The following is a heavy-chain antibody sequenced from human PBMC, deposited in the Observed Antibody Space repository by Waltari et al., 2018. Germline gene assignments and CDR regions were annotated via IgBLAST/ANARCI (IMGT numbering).Heavy chain of an antibody. V-gene: IGHV4-38-2*01. J-gene: IGHJ4*02. D-gene: IGHD3-10*01. Sequence: QVQLQESGPGLVKPSETLSLTCAVSGYSIRSGYYWGWIRQPPGKGLEWIGSIYHSGSTYYNPSLKSRVTISVDTSKNQFSLKLSSVTAADTAVYYCASLTPMVRGARDYWGQGTLVTVSS. CDR3: ASLTPMVRGARDY. CDR2: IYHSGST. CDR1: GYSIRSGYY.